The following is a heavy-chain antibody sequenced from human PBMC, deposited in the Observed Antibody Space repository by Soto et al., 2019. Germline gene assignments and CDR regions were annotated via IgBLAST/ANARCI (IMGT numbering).Heavy chain of an antibody. V-gene: IGHV4-59*01. CDR1: VVSISVYY. CDR2: IYDSGSP. D-gene: IGHD1-26*01. Sequence: PSETLSLTCTVSVVSISVYYWSWIRQPPGQALEWIGYIYDSGSPYYSPSLRSRVTISADTSKNQISLKLTSATASDTAVYYCARGVGSSPPRYWGRGTLVTVSS. CDR3: ARGVGSSPPRY. J-gene: IGHJ4*02.